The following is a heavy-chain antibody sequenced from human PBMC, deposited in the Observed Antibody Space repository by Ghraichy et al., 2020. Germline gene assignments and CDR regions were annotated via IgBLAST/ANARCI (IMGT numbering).Heavy chain of an antibody. V-gene: IGHV4-34*01. Sequence: SETLSLTCAVYVGSFSGYYWSWIRQPPGKGLEWIGEINPTTGITNNSPSLKSRLTMLVDTSKNQFSLTLKSVTAADTAVYYCARRRELCSAAEGAAFDMWSQGTMVTVSS. CDR3: ARRRELCSAAEGAAFDM. CDR1: VGSFSGYY. D-gene: IGHD1-26*01. J-gene: IGHJ3*02. CDR2: INPTTGIT.